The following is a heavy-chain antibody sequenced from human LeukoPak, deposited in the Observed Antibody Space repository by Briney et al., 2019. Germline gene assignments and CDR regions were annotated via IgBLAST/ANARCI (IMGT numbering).Heavy chain of an antibody. CDR1: GYPLLSLR. V-gene: IGHV3-74*01. J-gene: IGHJ4*02. D-gene: IGHD1-14*01. CDR2: INTDGTTI. CDR3: AISLLGRGPPLDY. Sequence: PGGSLRLSCALSGYPLLSLRMDRVRQAPGRGLVWVSRINTDGTTINYADSVKGRFTISRDNAKNTLYLQMNSLRAEDTAVYYCAISLLGRGPPLDYWGQGTPVTVSS.